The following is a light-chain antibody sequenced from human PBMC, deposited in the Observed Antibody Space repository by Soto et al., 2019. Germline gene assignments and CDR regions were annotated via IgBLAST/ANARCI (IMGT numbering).Light chain of an antibody. CDR1: QSISTY. Sequence: DIQMTQSPSSLSASVGDRVTVTCRASQSISTYLNWYQQKPGKAPKVLIYAASSLQSGVPSRFSGTGSGTDFILTISSLQPEDFATYYCQQSYRTTLSFGQGTKLEIK. V-gene: IGKV1-39*01. CDR2: AAS. J-gene: IGKJ2*01. CDR3: QQSYRTTLS.